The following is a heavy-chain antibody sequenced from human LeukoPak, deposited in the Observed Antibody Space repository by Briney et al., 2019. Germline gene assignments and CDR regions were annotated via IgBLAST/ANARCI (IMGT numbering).Heavy chain of an antibody. V-gene: IGHV3-23*01. Sequence: GGSLRLSCAAPGFTFSSYAMSWVRQAPGKGLEWVSSITGSGGGTYYADSVKGRFTISRDNSKNTLYLQMNSLRVEDSAVYYCAKKGCSGGSCYYFDSWGQGTLVTVSS. CDR3: AKKGCSGGSCYYFDS. D-gene: IGHD2-15*01. CDR1: GFTFSSYA. CDR2: ITGSGGGT. J-gene: IGHJ4*02.